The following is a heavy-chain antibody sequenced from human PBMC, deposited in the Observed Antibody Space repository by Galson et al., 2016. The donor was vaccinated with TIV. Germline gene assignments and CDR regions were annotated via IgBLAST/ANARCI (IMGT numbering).Heavy chain of an antibody. CDR1: GFTVNSHG. CDR3: AKERLNFSSISLHSFDY. D-gene: IGHD6-6*01. CDR2: ISYDGSSK. Sequence: SLRLSCAASGFTVNSHGMHWVRQAPGKGLEWMAVISYDGSSKYYADSVRGRFTITRDSSKNTLYLQMNSLSVEDTAVYYWAKERLNFSSISLHSFDYWGQGTLVTVSS. J-gene: IGHJ4*02. V-gene: IGHV3-30*18.